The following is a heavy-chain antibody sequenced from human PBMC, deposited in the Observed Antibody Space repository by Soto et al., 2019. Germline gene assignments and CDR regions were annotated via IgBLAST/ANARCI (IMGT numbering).Heavy chain of an antibody. CDR1: GFTFSSYG. CDR2: ISYDGSNK. D-gene: IGHD1-20*01. V-gene: IGHV3-30*18. J-gene: IGHJ4*02. CDR3: AKDWALGGAYNAAIDY. Sequence: GGSLRLSCAASGFTFSSYGMHWVRQAPGKGLEWVAVISYDGSNKYYADSVKGRFTISRDNSKNTLYLQMNSLRAEDTAVYYCAKDWALGGAYNAAIDYWGQGTLVTVSS.